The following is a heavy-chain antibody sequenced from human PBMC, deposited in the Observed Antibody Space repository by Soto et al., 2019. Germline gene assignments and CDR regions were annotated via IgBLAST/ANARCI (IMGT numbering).Heavy chain of an antibody. CDR3: ARDGSTTGTIVFDY. D-gene: IGHD1-1*01. J-gene: IGHJ4*02. CDR1: GFTFSSYS. CDR2: ISSSSSYI. V-gene: IGHV3-21*01. Sequence: GGSLRLSCVASGFTFSSYSMNWVRQAPGKGLEWVSSISSSSSYIYYADSVKGRFTISRDNAKNSLYLQMNSLRAEDTAVYYCARDGSTTGTIVFDYWGQGTLVTVSS.